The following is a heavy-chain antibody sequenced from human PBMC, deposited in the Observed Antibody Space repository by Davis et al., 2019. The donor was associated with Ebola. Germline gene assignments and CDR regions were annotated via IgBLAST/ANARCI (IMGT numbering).Heavy chain of an antibody. Sequence: PSETLSLTCTVSGGSISSSSYYWGWIRQPPGKGLEWIGSIYYSGSTYYNPSLKSRVTISVDTSENQFSLKLSSVTAADTAVYYCARGVFGVVINYYYMDVWGKGTTVTVSS. V-gene: IGHV4-39*07. J-gene: IGHJ6*03. D-gene: IGHD3-3*01. CDR1: GGSISSSSYY. CDR2: IYYSGST. CDR3: ARGVFGVVINYYYMDV.